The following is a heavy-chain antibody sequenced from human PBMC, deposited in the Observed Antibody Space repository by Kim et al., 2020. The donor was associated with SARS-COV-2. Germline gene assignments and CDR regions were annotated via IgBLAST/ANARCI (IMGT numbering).Heavy chain of an antibody. CDR2: INHSGST. V-gene: IGHV4-34*01. CDR1: GGSFSGYY. D-gene: IGHD6-13*01. CDR3: ARGQRAAIAAAAPGFDY. Sequence: SETLSLTCAVYGGSFSGYYWSWIRQPPGKGLEWIGEINHSGSTNYNPSLKSRVTISVDTSKNQFSLKLSSVTAADTAVYYCARGQRAAIAAAAPGFDYWGQGTLVTVSS. J-gene: IGHJ4*02.